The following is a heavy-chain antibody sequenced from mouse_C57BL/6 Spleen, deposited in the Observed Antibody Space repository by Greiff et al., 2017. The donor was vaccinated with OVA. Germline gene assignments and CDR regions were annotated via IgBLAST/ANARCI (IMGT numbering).Heavy chain of an antibody. Sequence: DVQLQESGPGLVKPSQSLSLTCSVTGYSITSGYYWNWIRQFPGNKLEWMGYISYDGSNNYNPSLKNRISITRDTSKNQFFLKLNSVTTEDTATYYCAREGGSSSWYFDVWGTGTTVTVSS. CDR1: GYSITSGYY. CDR2: ISYDGSN. V-gene: IGHV3-6*01. D-gene: IGHD1-1*01. J-gene: IGHJ1*03. CDR3: AREGGSSSWYFDV.